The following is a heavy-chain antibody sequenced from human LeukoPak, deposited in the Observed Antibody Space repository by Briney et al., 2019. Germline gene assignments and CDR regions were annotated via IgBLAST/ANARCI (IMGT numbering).Heavy chain of an antibody. D-gene: IGHD2-2*01. Sequence: ASVKVSCKVSGYTLTELSMHWVRQAPGKGLEWRGGFDPEDGETIYAQKSQGRVTMTEDTSTDTAYMELSSLRSEDTAVYYCAAAIVVVPAAIGNGMDVWGQGTTVTVSS. CDR2: FDPEDGET. CDR3: AAAIVVVPAAIGNGMDV. V-gene: IGHV1-24*01. J-gene: IGHJ6*02. CDR1: GYTLTELS.